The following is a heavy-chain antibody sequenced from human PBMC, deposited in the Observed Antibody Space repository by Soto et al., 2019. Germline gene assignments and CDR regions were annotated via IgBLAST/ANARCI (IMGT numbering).Heavy chain of an antibody. V-gene: IGHV1-46*01. CDR2: INPSGGST. CDR3: ARAGGTYYYDSSGPDAFDI. Sequence: ASVKVSCKASGYTFTSYYMHWVRQAPGQGLEWMGIINPSGGSTSYAQKFQGRVTMTRDTSTSTVYMELSSLRSEDTAVYYCARAGGTYYYDSSGPDAFDIWGQGTIVTVSS. D-gene: IGHD3-22*01. J-gene: IGHJ3*02. CDR1: GYTFTSYY.